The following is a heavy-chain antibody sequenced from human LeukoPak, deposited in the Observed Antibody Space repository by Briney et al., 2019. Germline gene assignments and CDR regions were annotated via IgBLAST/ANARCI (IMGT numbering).Heavy chain of an antibody. Sequence: GGSLRLSCAASGFTFSTYAIHWVRQAPGKGLEWVAVISYDGINKYYADSVKGRFTISRDNSKNTLSLQMNSLRAEDTAVYYCARDIFEWFHRRDAFDIWGQGTMVTVSA. CDR1: GFTFSTYA. V-gene: IGHV3-30*04. J-gene: IGHJ3*02. CDR2: ISYDGINK. CDR3: ARDIFEWFHRRDAFDI. D-gene: IGHD3-3*01.